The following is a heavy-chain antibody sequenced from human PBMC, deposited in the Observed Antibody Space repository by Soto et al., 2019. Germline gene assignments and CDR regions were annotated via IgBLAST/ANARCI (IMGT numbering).Heavy chain of an antibody. CDR2: IKPNSGDI. CDR3: ATPNYHDSNGYYNEMDGDYLEF. CDR1: GYTFSGYA. V-gene: IGHV1-2*02. J-gene: IGHJ4*02. Sequence: ASVKVSCKASGYTFSGYALHWLRQAPGQGLEWMGWIKPNSGDINYSQKFGGRVTMTRDTSISTIYMELSSLRSDDTAMYYCATPNYHDSNGYYNEMDGDYLEFWGQGPRVTVSS. D-gene: IGHD3-22*01.